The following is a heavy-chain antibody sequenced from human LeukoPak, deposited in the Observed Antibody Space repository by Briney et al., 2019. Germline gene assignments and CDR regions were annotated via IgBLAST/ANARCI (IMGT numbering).Heavy chain of an antibody. CDR1: GYTFTSYY. D-gene: IGHD6-13*01. V-gene: IGHV1-2*04. Sequence: ASVTVSCTASGYTFTSYYMHWVRQAPGQGLEWMGWINPNSGGTNYAQKFQGWVTMTRDTSISTAYMELSRLRSDDTAVYYCARLSAARGFDYWGQGTLVTVSS. CDR2: INPNSGGT. CDR3: ARLSAARGFDY. J-gene: IGHJ4*02.